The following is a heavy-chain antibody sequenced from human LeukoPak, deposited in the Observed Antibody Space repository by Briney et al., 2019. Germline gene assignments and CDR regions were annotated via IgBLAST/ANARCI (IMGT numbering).Heavy chain of an antibody. J-gene: IGHJ6*02. CDR1: GFTFSSYA. D-gene: IGHD3-10*01. V-gene: IGHV1-69*04. CDR2: IIPILGIA. CDR3: ARSGMDV. Sequence: GGSLRLSCAASGFTFSSYAISWVRQAPGQGLEWMGRIIPILGIANYAQKFQGRVTITADKSTSTAYMELSSLRSEDTAVYYCARSGMDVWGQGTTVTVSS.